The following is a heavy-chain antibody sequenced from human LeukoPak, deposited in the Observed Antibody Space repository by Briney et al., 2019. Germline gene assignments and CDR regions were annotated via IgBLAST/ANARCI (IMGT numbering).Heavy chain of an antibody. V-gene: IGHV3-72*01. CDR1: GFSLSDHY. CDR2: STNKLNSYTT. D-gene: IGHD6-13*01. J-gene: IGHJ5*02. Sequence: GGSLRLSCAASGFSLSDHYMDWVRQAPGKGLEWVGRSTNKLNSYTTQYAASVKGRFSISRDDSKNSLYLHMNSLKSEDTAVYYCARFAAAGSWFDHWGQGTLVTVSS. CDR3: ARFAAAGSWFDH.